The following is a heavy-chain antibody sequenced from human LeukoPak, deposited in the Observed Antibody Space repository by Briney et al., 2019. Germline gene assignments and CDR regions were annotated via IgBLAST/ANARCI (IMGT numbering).Heavy chain of an antibody. CDR1: GFTFSHYY. CDR2: ISSSGSIL. D-gene: IGHD1-1*01. CDR3: ARDSSNSYDY. V-gene: IGHV3-11*04. Sequence: GGSLRLSCAASGFTFSHYYMSWIRQAPGKGLEWVSYISSSGSILYYADSVKGRFTISRDNAKNSLYLQMNSLRAEDTAVYYRARDSSNSYDYWGQGTLVTVSS. J-gene: IGHJ4*02.